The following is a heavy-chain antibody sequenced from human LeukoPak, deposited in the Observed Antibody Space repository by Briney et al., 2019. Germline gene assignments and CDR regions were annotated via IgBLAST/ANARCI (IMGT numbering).Heavy chain of an antibody. Sequence: GASVKVSCKASGYSFSGHYMHWVRQAPGQGLEWMGWINPNSGGTNYAQKFQGRVTMTRDTSISTAYMELSRLRSDDTAVYYCARDLEEFCGGDCYAFDYWGQGTLVTVSS. V-gene: IGHV1-2*02. D-gene: IGHD2-21*02. CDR1: GYSFSGHY. CDR2: INPNSGGT. CDR3: ARDLEEFCGGDCYAFDY. J-gene: IGHJ4*02.